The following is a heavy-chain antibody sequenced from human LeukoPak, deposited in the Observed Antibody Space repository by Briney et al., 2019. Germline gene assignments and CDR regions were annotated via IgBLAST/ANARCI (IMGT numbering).Heavy chain of an antibody. J-gene: IGHJ5*02. CDR1: GGSFSGNY. CDR3: ARATVTMDWFDP. CDR2: IIHNRGTGRGST. Sequence: SEPLSLTCAVYGGSFSGNYWSWIRQAPGKGLEWIGEIIHNRGTGRGSTSYNPSLQSRVTISVDTSKNQFSLRLNAVTAADTAVYYCARATVTMDWFDPWGQGTLVTVSS. V-gene: IGHV4-34*12. D-gene: IGHD4-17*01.